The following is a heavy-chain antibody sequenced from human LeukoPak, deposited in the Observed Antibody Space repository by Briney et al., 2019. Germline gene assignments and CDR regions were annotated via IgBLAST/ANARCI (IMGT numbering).Heavy chain of an antibody. CDR3: ASQTLTDDAFDI. CDR1: GGSVSSGTYY. CDR2: IYTSGSP. Sequence: SETLSLTCTVSGGSVSSGTYYWNWIRQPAEKGLEWIGRIYTSGSPNYNPSLKSRVTISVDTSKNQFSLKLTSVTAAATAVYYCASQTLTDDAFDIWGQGTMVTVSS. D-gene: IGHD1-20*01. V-gene: IGHV4-61*02. J-gene: IGHJ3*02.